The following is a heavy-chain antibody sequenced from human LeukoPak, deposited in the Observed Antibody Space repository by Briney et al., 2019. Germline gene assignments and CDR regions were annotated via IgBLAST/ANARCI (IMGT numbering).Heavy chain of an antibody. D-gene: IGHD5-18*01. CDR3: AREMDTSLAPFDY. Sequence: GGSLRLSCAASGFTFSSYTMNWVRQAPGKGLEWLSSISSSGSYIYYAGSVKGRFTISRDNAKNSLFLQMNSLRAEDTAVYYCAREMDTSLAPFDYWGQGTLVTVSS. CDR2: ISSSGSYI. J-gene: IGHJ4*02. V-gene: IGHV3-21*01. CDR1: GFTFSSYT.